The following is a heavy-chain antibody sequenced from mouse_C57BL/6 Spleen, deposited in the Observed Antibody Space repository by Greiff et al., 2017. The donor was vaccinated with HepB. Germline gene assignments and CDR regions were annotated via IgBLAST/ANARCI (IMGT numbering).Heavy chain of an antibody. Sequence: VKLQESGAELARPGASVKLSCKASGYTFTSYGISWVKQRTGQGLEWIGEIYPRSGNTYYNEKFKGKATLTADKSSSTAYMELRSLTSEDSAVYFCARTDYDYDEGFAYWGQGTLVTVSA. V-gene: IGHV1-81*01. CDR2: IYPRSGNT. J-gene: IGHJ3*01. CDR1: GYTFTSYG. CDR3: ARTDYDYDEGFAY. D-gene: IGHD2-4*01.